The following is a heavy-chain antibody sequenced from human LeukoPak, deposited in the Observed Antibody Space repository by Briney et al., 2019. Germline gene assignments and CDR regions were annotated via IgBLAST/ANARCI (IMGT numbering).Heavy chain of an antibody. D-gene: IGHD3-3*02. Sequence: SVKVSCKASGGTFSSYAISRVRQAPGQGLEWMGGIIPIFGTANYAQKFQGRVTITADESTSTAYMELSSLRSEDTAVYYCARAERRQFWSGYSPIYYFDYWGQGTLVTVSS. CDR1: GGTFSSYA. CDR2: IIPIFGTA. CDR3: ARAERRQFWSGYSPIYYFDY. V-gene: IGHV1-69*13. J-gene: IGHJ4*02.